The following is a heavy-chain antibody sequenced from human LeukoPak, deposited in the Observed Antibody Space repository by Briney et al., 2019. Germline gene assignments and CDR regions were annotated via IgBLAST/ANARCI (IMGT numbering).Heavy chain of an antibody. CDR3: ARTYYDILTSYNPYFDY. CDR2: ISSSSSYI. CDR1: GFTFSSYS. Sequence: GGSLRLSCAASGFTFSSYSMNWVRQAPGKGLEWVSSISSSSSYIYYADSVKGRFTISRDNAKNSLYLQMNSLRAEDTAVYYCARTYYDILTSYNPYFDYWGQGILVTVSS. V-gene: IGHV3-21*01. D-gene: IGHD3-9*01. J-gene: IGHJ4*02.